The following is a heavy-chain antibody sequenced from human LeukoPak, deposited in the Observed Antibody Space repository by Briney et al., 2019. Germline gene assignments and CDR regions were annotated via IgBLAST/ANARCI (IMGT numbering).Heavy chain of an antibody. CDR1: GFTFSSYS. Sequence: PGGALRLSCAASGFTFSSYSMNWVRQAAGKGVEWISYFSTSSGTISYADSVKGRFTISRDNAKNSLYLQMNSLRAEDTAVYYCARDSMYAFDIWGQGTMVTVSS. CDR2: FSTSSGTI. J-gene: IGHJ3*02. V-gene: IGHV3-48*01. CDR3: ARDSMYAFDI. D-gene: IGHD2-2*01.